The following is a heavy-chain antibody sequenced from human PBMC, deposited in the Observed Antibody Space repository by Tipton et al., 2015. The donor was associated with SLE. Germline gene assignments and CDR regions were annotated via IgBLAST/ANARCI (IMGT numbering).Heavy chain of an antibody. J-gene: IGHJ4*02. CDR3: AREDWGVDY. D-gene: IGHD7-27*01. Sequence: TLSLTCTVSGGSISSGSYYWSWIRQPAGKGLEWIGRIYTSGSTNYNPSLKSRVTISVDTSKNQFSLKLSSVTAADTAVYYCAREDWGVDYWGQGTLVTVSS. V-gene: IGHV4-61*02. CDR2: IYTSGST. CDR1: GGSISSGSYY.